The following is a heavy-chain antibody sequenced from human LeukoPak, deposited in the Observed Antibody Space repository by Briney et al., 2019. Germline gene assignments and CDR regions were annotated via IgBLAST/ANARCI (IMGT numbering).Heavy chain of an antibody. CDR3: AKDRPVVSY. CDR2: IKADGSTT. J-gene: IGHJ4*02. Sequence: GGSLRLPCAASGFTFVDYGMHWVRQAPGKALEWVSLIKADGSTTYYADSVKGRFTISRDNSKNSLYLQMNSLRTEDTALYYCAKDRPVVSYWGQGTLVTVSS. CDR1: GFTFVDYG. V-gene: IGHV3-43*02. D-gene: IGHD4-23*01.